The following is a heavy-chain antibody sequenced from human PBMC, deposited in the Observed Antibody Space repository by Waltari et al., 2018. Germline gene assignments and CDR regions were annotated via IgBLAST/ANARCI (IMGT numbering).Heavy chain of an antibody. J-gene: IGHJ4*02. Sequence: QVQLQESGPGLVKPSETLSLTCAVSGYSISSGYYWGWIRQPPGKGLEWIGTISQRGSTYYNPSLKSRVAISVDTSNNQFSLKLTSVTAADTAVYYCARVWNDDYFDYCGQGTLVTVSS. V-gene: IGHV4-38-2*01. D-gene: IGHD1-1*01. CDR3: ARVWNDDYFDY. CDR1: GYSISSGYY. CDR2: ISQRGST.